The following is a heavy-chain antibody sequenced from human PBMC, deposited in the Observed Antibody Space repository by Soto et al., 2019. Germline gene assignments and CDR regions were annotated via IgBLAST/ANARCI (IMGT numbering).Heavy chain of an antibody. CDR1: GFTFSTYN. Sequence: HPGGSLRLSCAASGFTFSTYNMNWVRQAPGKGLEWVSYISSSGSTIYYADSVRGRFTISRDNAKNSLYLQMNSLRAEDTAVYYCASLRFGELTNYFDYWGQGTLVTVSS. V-gene: IGHV3-48*01. CDR3: ASLRFGELTNYFDY. CDR2: ISSSGSTI. J-gene: IGHJ4*02. D-gene: IGHD3-10*01.